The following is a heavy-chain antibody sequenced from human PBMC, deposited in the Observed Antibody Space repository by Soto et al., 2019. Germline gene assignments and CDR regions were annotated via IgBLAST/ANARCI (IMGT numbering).Heavy chain of an antibody. CDR2: INPNSGGT. CDR3: ARARWLAQYYYYGMDV. Sequence: ASVKVSCKASGYTFTGYYMHWVRQAPGQGLEWMGWINPNSGGTNYAQKFQGRVTMTRDTSIGTAYMELGRLRSDDTAVYYCARARWLAQYYYYGMDVWGQGTTVTVSS. J-gene: IGHJ6*02. CDR1: GYTFTGYY. D-gene: IGHD6-19*01. V-gene: IGHV1-2*02.